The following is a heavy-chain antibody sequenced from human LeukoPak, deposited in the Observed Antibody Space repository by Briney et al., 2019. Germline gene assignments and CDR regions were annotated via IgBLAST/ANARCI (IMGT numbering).Heavy chain of an antibody. V-gene: IGHV3-21*01. Sequence: GGSLRLSCAASGFTFSSYSMNWVRQAPGKGLEWVSSISSSSSYIYYADSVKGRFTISRDNAKNSLYLQMNSLRAEDTAVYYWAGEGGTQRGGYYFDYWGQGTLVTVSS. CDR2: ISSSSSYI. CDR1: GFTFSSYS. J-gene: IGHJ4*02. CDR3: AGEGGTQRGGYYFDY. D-gene: IGHD3-16*01.